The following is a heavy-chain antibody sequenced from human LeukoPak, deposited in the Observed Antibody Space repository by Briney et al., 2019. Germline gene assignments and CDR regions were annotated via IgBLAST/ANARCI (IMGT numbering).Heavy chain of an antibody. Sequence: GGSLRLPCAASGFTFSSYAMSWVRQAPGKGLEWVSAISGSGGSTYYADSVKGRFTISRDNSKNTLYLQMNSLRAEDTAVYYCAKTLTYYDILTGYYYFDYWGQGTLVTVSS. CDR2: ISGSGGST. CDR3: AKTLTYYDILTGYYYFDY. D-gene: IGHD3-9*01. J-gene: IGHJ4*02. CDR1: GFTFSSYA. V-gene: IGHV3-23*01.